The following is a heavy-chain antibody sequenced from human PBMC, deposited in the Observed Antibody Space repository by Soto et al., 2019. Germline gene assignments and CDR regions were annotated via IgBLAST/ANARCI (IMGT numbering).Heavy chain of an antibody. CDR1: GFTFSSYG. D-gene: IGHD6-19*01. J-gene: IGHJ6*02. V-gene: IGHV3-30*18. CDR2: RSYYGSNK. CDR3: AKDYHSSGPYYYGMDV. Sequence: VGSLRLSCSASGFTFSSYGMHWVRQAPGKGLEWVAVRSYYGSNKYYADSVKGRFTISRDNSKNTLYLQMNSLRAEDTAVYYCAKDYHSSGPYYYGMDVWGQGTTVTVSS.